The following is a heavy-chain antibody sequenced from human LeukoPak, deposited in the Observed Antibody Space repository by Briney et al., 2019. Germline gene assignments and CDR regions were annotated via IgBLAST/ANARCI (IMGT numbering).Heavy chain of an antibody. CDR3: AKYGAPGWSGYLDY. CDR2: ISGSGDST. V-gene: IGHV3-23*01. D-gene: IGHD4/OR15-4a*01. J-gene: IGHJ4*02. CDR1: GFTFSNYC. Sequence: GGSLRLSCAASGFTFSNYCVTWVRQAPGKALEWVSSISGSGDSTYYADSVKGRFTISRDNSKSTLYLQMNSLRAEDTAIYYCAKYGAPGWSGYLDYWGQGTLVTVSS.